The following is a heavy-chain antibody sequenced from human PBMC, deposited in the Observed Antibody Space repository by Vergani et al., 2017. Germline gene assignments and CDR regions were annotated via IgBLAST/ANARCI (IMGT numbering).Heavy chain of an antibody. CDR3: ARTGSFILRYFHWAL. V-gene: IGHV4-4*01. J-gene: IGHJ4*02. D-gene: IGHD3-9*01. CDR2: IYHSGGA. Sequence: QVQLQESGPGLVKPPGTLSLTCAVSGGSISSSNWWSWVRQPPGKGLEWIGEIYHSGGAYYNPSLKGRVTISVDTSKNQFSLEVTSVTAADTAIYFCARTGSFILRYFHWALWGQGTLVTVSS. CDR1: GGSISSSNW.